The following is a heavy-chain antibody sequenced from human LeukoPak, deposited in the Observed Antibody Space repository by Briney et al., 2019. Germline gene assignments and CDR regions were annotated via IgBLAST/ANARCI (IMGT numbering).Heavy chain of an antibody. D-gene: IGHD4-17*01. Sequence: GGSLRLSCVASGFTLRTYWMHWVRQAPGKGLVWVSRITPDGSRTDHADSVRGRFAISRDNSKNTLYLQMNSLRAEDTAVYYCAKDPYGDYPPWGQGTMVTVSS. CDR3: AKDPYGDYPP. V-gene: IGHV3-74*01. J-gene: IGHJ3*01. CDR2: ITPDGSRT. CDR1: GFTLRTYW.